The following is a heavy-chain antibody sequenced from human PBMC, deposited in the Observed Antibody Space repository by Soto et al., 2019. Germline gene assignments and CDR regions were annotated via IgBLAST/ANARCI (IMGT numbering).Heavy chain of an antibody. Sequence: QVRLVESGGGVVQPGRSLRLSCAASGFNFGVFGMHWVRQAPGKGLEWLSVLSYEGSEEYYADSVRGRFTISRDNSKKTMFLQMESLRVDDTGVYYCALTRRSSLLEVAGPGFEYWGQGTLVTVS. CDR2: LSYEGSEE. V-gene: IGHV3-30*03. CDR1: GFNFGVFG. CDR3: ALTRRSSLLEVAGPGFEY. D-gene: IGHD6-19*01. J-gene: IGHJ4*02.